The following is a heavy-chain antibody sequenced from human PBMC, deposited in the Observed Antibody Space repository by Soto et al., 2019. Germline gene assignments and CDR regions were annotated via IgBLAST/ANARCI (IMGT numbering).Heavy chain of an antibody. V-gene: IGHV4-59*08. CDR2: IYYSGST. D-gene: IGHD3-9*01. CDR3: ARHRSYDILTGYFWFDP. J-gene: IGHJ5*02. Sequence: SETLSLTCTVSGGSISSYYWSWIRQPPGKGLEWIGYIYYSGSTNYNPSLKSRVTISVDTSKNQFSLKLSSVTAADTAVYYCARHRSYDILTGYFWFDPWGQGTQVTVSS. CDR1: GGSISSYY.